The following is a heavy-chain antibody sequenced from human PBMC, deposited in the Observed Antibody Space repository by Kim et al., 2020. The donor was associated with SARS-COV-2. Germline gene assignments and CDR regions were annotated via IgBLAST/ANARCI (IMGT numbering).Heavy chain of an antibody. CDR2: ISYEGSTQ. Sequence: GGSLRLSCAASGFTFSSHVMHWVRQAPGKGLEWVALISYEGSTQKYTDSVKGRFTVSRDNSKNTLFLQMNSLRPKNRDVYYCASNLVGGTDLCSWGQGTLVTVSS. CDR3: ASNLVGGTDLCS. D-gene: IGHD1-26*01. J-gene: IGHJ5*02. V-gene: IGHV3-30*03. CDR1: GFTFSSHV.